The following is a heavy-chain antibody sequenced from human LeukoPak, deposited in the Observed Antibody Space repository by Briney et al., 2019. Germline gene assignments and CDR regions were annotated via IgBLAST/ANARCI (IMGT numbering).Heavy chain of an antibody. D-gene: IGHD1-26*01. CDR2: ISYDGSNK. J-gene: IGHJ4*02. CDR3: AATKTFDY. CDR1: GFTFSSYG. V-gene: IGHV3-30*03. Sequence: PGGSLRLSCVASGFTFSSYGMHWVRQAPGEGLEWVAVISYDGSNKHYVDSVKGRFTISRDNSKNTVHLQMNSLRVEETAVYYCAATKTFDYWGQGTLVTVSS.